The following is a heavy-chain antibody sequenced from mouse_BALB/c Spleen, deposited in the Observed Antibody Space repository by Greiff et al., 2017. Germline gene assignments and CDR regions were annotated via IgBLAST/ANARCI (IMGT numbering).Heavy chain of an antibody. CDR3: ARRGYDYDGAWFAY. CDR2: ISSGGSYT. CDR1: GFTFSSYA. V-gene: IGHV5-9-1*01. J-gene: IGHJ3*01. Sequence: DVMLVESGGGLVKPGGSLKLSCAASGFTFSSYAMSWVRQTPEKRLEWVATISSGGSYTYYPDSVKGRFTISRDNAKNTLYLQMSSLRSEDTAMYYCARRGYDYDGAWFAYWGQGTLVTVSA. D-gene: IGHD2-4*01.